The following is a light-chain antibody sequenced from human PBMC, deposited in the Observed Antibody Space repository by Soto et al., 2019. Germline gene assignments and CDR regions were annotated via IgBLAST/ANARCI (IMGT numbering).Light chain of an antibody. CDR2: RAS. V-gene: IGKV1D-16*01. CDR1: QDINVW. J-gene: IGKJ1*01. CDR3: QEYTIYPWP. Sequence: IPINAAPSVFSASGGDPVASPGRASQDINVWLAWYQQKPGLAPNLLIYRASRLLGGAPSRFSGSGSGTEFTLSICSLQPDDFTPYYCQEYTIYPWPFGEGAKVDIK.